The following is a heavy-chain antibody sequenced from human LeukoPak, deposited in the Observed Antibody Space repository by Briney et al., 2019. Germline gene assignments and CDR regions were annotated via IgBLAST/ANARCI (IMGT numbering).Heavy chain of an antibody. J-gene: IGHJ6*03. CDR1: GFTFSTYD. V-gene: IGHV3-48*03. D-gene: IGHD2-2*01. Sequence: GGSLRLSCAASGFTFSTYDMNWVRQAPGKGLEWISYISSSGITIFYADSVKGRFTISRDNAKNSLYLQMNSLRAEDTAVYYCARDECGVVPAAPLYYYYYYYMDVWGKGTTVTISS. CDR2: ISSSGITI. CDR3: ARDECGVVPAAPLYYYYYYYMDV.